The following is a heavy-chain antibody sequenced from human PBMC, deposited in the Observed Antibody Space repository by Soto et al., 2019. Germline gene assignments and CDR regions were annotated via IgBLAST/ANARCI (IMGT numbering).Heavy chain of an antibody. Sequence: QVQLQQWGAGLLKPSETLSLTCAVYDGSFSGYYWSWIRQPPGKGLEWTGEINHSGSTNYNPSLKSRVTISVDTSKNQFSLKPSSVTAADTAVYYCARVVAGGKPWYFDLWGRGTLVTVSS. CDR3: ARVVAGGKPWYFDL. D-gene: IGHD2-15*01. CDR1: DGSFSGYY. CDR2: INHSGST. J-gene: IGHJ2*01. V-gene: IGHV4-34*01.